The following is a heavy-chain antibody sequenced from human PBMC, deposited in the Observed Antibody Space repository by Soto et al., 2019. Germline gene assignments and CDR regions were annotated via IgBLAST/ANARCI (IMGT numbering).Heavy chain of an antibody. CDR1: GFTFSSYW. J-gene: IGHJ4*02. V-gene: IGHV3-74*01. CDR3: ARVSSGWCGGFDY. D-gene: IGHD6-19*01. Sequence: EVPLVESGGGLVQPGGSLRLSCAASGFTFSSYWMHWVRQAPGKGLVWVSRINSDGSSTSYADSVKGRFTISRDNAKNKLYLQMNSLRAEDTAVYYCARVSSGWCGGFDYWGQGTLVTVSS. CDR2: INSDGSST.